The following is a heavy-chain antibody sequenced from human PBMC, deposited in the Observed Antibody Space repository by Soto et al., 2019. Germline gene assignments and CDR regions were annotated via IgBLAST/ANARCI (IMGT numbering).Heavy chain of an antibody. V-gene: IGHV4-30-4*02. CDR2: IYYSGST. J-gene: IGHJ4*02. CDR3: ARAVLPATAPFDY. Sequence: PSETLSLTCTVSGGPISSGDYYWSWIRQPPGKGLEWIGYIYYSGSTYYNPSLKSRVTISVDTSKNQFSLKLSSVTAADTAVYYCARAVLPATAPFDYWGQGTLVTVSS. CDR1: GGPISSGDYY. D-gene: IGHD2-2*01.